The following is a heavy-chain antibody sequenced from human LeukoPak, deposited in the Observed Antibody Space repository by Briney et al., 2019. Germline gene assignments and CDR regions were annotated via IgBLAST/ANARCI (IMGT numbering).Heavy chain of an antibody. Sequence: ASVKVSCKASGYTFTSYGISWVRQAPGQGLEWMGWISAYNGNTNYAQKLQGRVTMTTDTSTSTAYMELRSPRSDDTAVYYCARDRRVRGRSYPEGWYFDLWGRGTLVTVSS. CDR2: ISAYNGNT. V-gene: IGHV1-18*01. D-gene: IGHD3-10*01. CDR3: ARDRRVRGRSYPEGWYFDL. CDR1: GYTFTSYG. J-gene: IGHJ2*01.